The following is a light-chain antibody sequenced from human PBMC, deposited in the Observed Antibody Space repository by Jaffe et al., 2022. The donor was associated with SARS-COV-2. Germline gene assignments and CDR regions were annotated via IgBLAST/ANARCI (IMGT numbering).Light chain of an antibody. J-gene: IGKJ1*01. Sequence: EVVLTQSPGTLSLSPGERATLSCRASQSVGKYVAWYQQRPGQAPRLLIYDTSSRATGSPDRFSGSGSGTDFALTISRLEPEDFAVYYCQQYGISKTFGQGTKVEIK. CDR3: QQYGISKT. CDR2: DTS. CDR1: QSVGKY. V-gene: IGKV3-20*01.